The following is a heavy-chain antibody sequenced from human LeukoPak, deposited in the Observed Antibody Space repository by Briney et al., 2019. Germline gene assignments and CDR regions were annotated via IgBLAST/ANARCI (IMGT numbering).Heavy chain of an antibody. V-gene: IGHV4-59*01. D-gene: IGHD3-22*01. Sequence: SGTLSLTCTVSGGSISSYYWSWIRQPPGKGLDWIGYIFYSGSTNYNPSLKSRVTISVDTSKNQFSLKLSSVTAADTAVYYCAREGIRGFNYYDSSGYVDAFDIWGQGTMVTVSS. CDR1: GGSISSYY. CDR2: IFYSGST. J-gene: IGHJ3*02. CDR3: AREGIRGFNYYDSSGYVDAFDI.